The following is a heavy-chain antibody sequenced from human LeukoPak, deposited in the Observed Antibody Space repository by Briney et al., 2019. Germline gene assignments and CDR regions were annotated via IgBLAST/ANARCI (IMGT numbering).Heavy chain of an antibody. V-gene: IGHV4-34*01. CDR1: GGSFSGYY. D-gene: IGHD3-10*01. J-gene: IGHJ4*02. CDR2: INNSGST. CDR3: ARAGWLTYYYGSGSYHLFDY. Sequence: SGTLSLTCAVYGGSFSGYYWSWIRQPPGKGLEWIGEINNSGSTNYNPSLKSRVTISVDTSKNQFSLKLSSVTAADTAVYYCARAGWLTYYYGSGSYHLFDYWGQGTLVTVSS.